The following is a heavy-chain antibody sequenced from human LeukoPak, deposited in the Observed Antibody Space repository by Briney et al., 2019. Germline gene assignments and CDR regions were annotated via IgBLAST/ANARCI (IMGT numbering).Heavy chain of an antibody. Sequence: KPGGSLRLSCADSGFTFSSYSMNWRRQAPGKGLEWVSSISSSSSYIYYADSVKGRFTISRDNARNSLYLQMSSLRAEDTAVYYCAREPTAVAALDYWGQGTLVTVSS. CDR2: ISSSSSYI. D-gene: IGHD6-19*01. J-gene: IGHJ4*02. CDR1: GFTFSSYS. CDR3: AREPTAVAALDY. V-gene: IGHV3-21*01.